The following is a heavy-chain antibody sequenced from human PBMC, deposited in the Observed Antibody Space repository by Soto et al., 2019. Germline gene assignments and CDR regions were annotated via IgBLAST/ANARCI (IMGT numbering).Heavy chain of an antibody. D-gene: IGHD5-12*01. CDR2: IYSGGST. J-gene: IGHJ4*02. Sequence: GGSLRLSCAASGFTVSSNYMSWVRQAPGKGLEWVSVIYSGGSTYYADSVKGRFTISRDNSKNTLYLQMNSLRAEDTAVYYCARDPAGYNRFDYWGQGTLVTVSS. V-gene: IGHV3-66*01. CDR3: ARDPAGYNRFDY. CDR1: GFTVSSNY.